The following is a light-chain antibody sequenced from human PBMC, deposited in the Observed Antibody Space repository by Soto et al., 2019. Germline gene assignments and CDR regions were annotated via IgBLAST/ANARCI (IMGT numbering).Light chain of an antibody. CDR2: GNS. CDR1: SYNIGAGYD. V-gene: IGLV1-40*01. J-gene: IGLJ2*01. CDR3: QSYDSSLSGVV. Sequence: QSVLTQPPSVSGAPGQRVTICCTGSSYNIGAGYDVHWYQQLPGTAPKLLIYGNSNRPSGVPDRFSGSKSGTSASLAITGLQAEDEADYYCQSYDSSLSGVVFGGGTKLTVL.